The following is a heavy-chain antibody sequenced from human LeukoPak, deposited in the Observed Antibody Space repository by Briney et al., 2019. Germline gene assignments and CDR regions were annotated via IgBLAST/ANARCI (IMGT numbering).Heavy chain of an antibody. Sequence: GGSMRLSCAASGFSLSGYWMTWVRQAPGKGLEWVARLHADGVEQNYVDSVTGRFTMSRDNAKNSLDLQMNSLRVEDTAVYYCARGGYSFDYLGQGTLVAVSS. CDR2: LHADGVEQ. CDR3: ARGGYSFDY. CDR1: GFSLSGYW. J-gene: IGHJ4*02. D-gene: IGHD5-18*01. V-gene: IGHV3-7*01.